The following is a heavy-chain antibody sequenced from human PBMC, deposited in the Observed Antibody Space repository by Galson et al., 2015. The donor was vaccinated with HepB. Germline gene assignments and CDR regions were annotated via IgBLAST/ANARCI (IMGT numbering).Heavy chain of an antibody. J-gene: IGHJ4*02. CDR3: ARNLEMKNNLDN. CDR1: GFTVSASY. V-gene: IGHV3-53*01. Sequence: SLRLSCAASGFTVSASYMNWVRQAPGKGLDWVSVTYGGCSTYYANPVKRRFSTSSDSSKNTLYHQKNSLRAEDTAVYYCARNLEMKNNLDNWGRGTVVTVSS. D-gene: IGHD1-1*01. CDR2: TYGGCST.